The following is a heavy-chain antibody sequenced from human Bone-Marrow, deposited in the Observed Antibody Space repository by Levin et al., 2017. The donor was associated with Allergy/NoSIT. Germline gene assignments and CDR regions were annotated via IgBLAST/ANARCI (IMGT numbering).Heavy chain of an antibody. CDR3: AKERSVAPNWFDP. D-gene: IGHD1-26*01. CDR2: ITASGPNT. Sequence: GWSLRLSCVASGFTFANYAISWVRQAPGKGLEWVSAITASGPNTYYTDSVKGRFTISRDNSKNTVYLQMAGLRAEDTAMYYCAKERSVAPNWFDPWGHGTLVTVSS. V-gene: IGHV3-23*01. CDR1: GFTFANYA. J-gene: IGHJ5*02.